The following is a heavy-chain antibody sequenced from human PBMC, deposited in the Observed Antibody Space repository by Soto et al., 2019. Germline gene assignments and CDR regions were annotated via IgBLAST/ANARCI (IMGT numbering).Heavy chain of an antibody. CDR3: VRGGGGGLFDP. V-gene: IGHV1-8*01. J-gene: IGHJ5*02. CDR1: GYTFTSYD. Sequence: ASVKVSCKASGYTFTSYDINWVRQATGQGLEWMGWMNPNSGNTGYAQKFQGRVTMTRDTSTSTAYMELSSLTAEDTAIYYCVRGGGGGLFDPWGQGTMVTVSS. CDR2: MNPNSGNT. D-gene: IGHD2-15*01.